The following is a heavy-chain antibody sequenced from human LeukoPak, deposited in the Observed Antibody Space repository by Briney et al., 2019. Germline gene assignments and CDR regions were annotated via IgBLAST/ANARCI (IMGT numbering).Heavy chain of an antibody. CDR1: GFTFSSYG. D-gene: IGHD1-26*01. J-gene: IGHJ4*02. CDR2: ISGSSGST. Sequence: GGSLRLSCAASGFTFSSYGMSWVRQAPGKGLEWVSAISGSSGSTYYADSVKGRFTISRDNSKNTLYLQMNSLRAEDTAVYYCAKDLGAQTRDYWGQGTLVTVSS. CDR3: AKDLGAQTRDY. V-gene: IGHV3-23*01.